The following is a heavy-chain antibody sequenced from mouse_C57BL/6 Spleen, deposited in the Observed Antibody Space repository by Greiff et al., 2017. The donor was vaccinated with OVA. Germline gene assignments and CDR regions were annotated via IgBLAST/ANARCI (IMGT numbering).Heavy chain of an antibody. Sequence: ESGPGLVKPSQSLSLTCSVTGYSITSGYYWNWIRQFPGNKLEWMGYISYDGSNNYNPSLKNRISITRDTSKNQFFLKLNSVTTEDTATYYCASGGYYAFDYWGQGTTLTVSS. CDR1: GYSITSGYY. J-gene: IGHJ2*01. V-gene: IGHV3-6*01. CDR3: ASGGYYAFDY. CDR2: ISYDGSN. D-gene: IGHD2-1*01.